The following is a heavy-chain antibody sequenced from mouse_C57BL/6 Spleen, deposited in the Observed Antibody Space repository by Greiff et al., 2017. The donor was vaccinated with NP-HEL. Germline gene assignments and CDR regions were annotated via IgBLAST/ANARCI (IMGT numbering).Heavy chain of an antibody. CDR3: ARGGYYGRDYFDY. D-gene: IGHD1-1*01. J-gene: IGHJ2*01. V-gene: IGHV5-17*01. CDR2: ISSGSSTI. CDR1: GFTFSDYG. Sequence: EVQVVESGGGLVKPGGSLKLSCAASGFTFSDYGMHWVRQAPEKGLEWVAYISSGSSTIYYADTVKGRFTISRDNAKNNLFLQMTSLRSEDTAMYYCARGGYYGRDYFDYWGQGTTLTVSS.